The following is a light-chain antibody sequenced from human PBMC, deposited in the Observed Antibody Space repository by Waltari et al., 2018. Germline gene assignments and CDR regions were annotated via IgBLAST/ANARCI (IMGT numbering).Light chain of an antibody. Sequence: DIVMTQSPATLSVSPGERATLSCRASQSVGSNLAWYQQKPGQALRLLIFAASRRATCIPARFSGSGSGTEFTLTIGSLQSEDFAVYYCQQYYEWPLTFGGGTKVEIK. J-gene: IGKJ4*01. CDR2: AAS. V-gene: IGKV3-15*01. CDR1: QSVGSN. CDR3: QQYYEWPLT.